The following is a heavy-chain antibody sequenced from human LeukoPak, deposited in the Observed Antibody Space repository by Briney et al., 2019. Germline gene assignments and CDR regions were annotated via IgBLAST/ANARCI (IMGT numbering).Heavy chain of an antibody. CDR1: GFTVSSNY. V-gene: IGHV3-53*01. CDR3: ARGGSYLSAFDI. Sequence: WGSLRLSCAASGFTVSSNYMSWVRQAPGKGLEWVSIIYSGGSTFYADSVKGRFTISRDNSKNTLYLQMNSLRAEDTAVYYCARGGSYLSAFDIWGQGTMVTVSS. D-gene: IGHD1-26*01. CDR2: IYSGGST. J-gene: IGHJ3*02.